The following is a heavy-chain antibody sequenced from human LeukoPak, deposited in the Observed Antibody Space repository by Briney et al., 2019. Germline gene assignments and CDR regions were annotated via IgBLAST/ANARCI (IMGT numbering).Heavy chain of an antibody. Sequence: GGSLRLSCAASGFTFSSYAMNWVRQAPGKGLEWVSCISGGGGNTYYADSVKGRFTISRDNSKNTLYLQMNSLRAEDTAIYYCAKVSGYSYGNYYWGHRTPVTVSS. CDR3: AKVSGYSYGNYY. D-gene: IGHD5-18*01. V-gene: IGHV3-23*01. CDR2: ISGGGGNT. J-gene: IGHJ4*01. CDR1: GFTFSSYA.